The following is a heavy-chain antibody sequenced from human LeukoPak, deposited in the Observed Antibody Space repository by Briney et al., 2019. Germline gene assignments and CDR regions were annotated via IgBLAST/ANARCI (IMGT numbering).Heavy chain of an antibody. CDR1: GYTFTSYA. Sequence: ASVKVSCKASGYTFTSYAMHWVRQAPGQRLEWMGWINAGNGNTKYSQKFQGRVTITRDTSASTACMELSSLRSEDTAVYYCARGSMIYYDSSGYHFDYWGQGTLVTVSS. J-gene: IGHJ4*02. V-gene: IGHV1-3*01. D-gene: IGHD3-22*01. CDR3: ARGSMIYYDSSGYHFDY. CDR2: INAGNGNT.